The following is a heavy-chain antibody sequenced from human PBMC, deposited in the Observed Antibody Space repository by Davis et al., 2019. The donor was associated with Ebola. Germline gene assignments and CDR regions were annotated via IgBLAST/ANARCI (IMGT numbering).Heavy chain of an antibody. V-gene: IGHV5-10-1*01. D-gene: IGHD2-15*01. CDR2: IDPSDSYT. Sequence: GESLKISCKGSGYSFTSYWISWVRQGPGKGLEWMGRIDPSDSYTNYSPSFQGHVTISADKSISTAYLQWSSPKASDTAMYYCARLLGEDYYYYMDVWGKGTTVTVSS. CDR3: ARLLGEDYYYYMDV. J-gene: IGHJ6*03. CDR1: GYSFTSYW.